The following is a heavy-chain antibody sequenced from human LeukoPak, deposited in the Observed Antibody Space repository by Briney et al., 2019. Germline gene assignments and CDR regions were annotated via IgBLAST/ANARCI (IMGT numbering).Heavy chain of an antibody. V-gene: IGHV1-2*02. CDR3: ARHSSGSPFDH. CDR2: INPNSGGT. Sequence: GASVKVSCKASGYTFSDYYIHWVRQAPGQGLEWMGWINPNSGGTKYAQKFQGRVTMTRDTSITTAYMEVSSLRSDDTAVYYCARHSSGSPFDHWGQGIQITVSS. J-gene: IGHJ4*02. D-gene: IGHD3-22*01. CDR1: GYTFSDYY.